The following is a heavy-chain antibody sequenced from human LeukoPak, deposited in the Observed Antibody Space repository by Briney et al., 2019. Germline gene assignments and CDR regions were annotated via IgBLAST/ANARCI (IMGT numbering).Heavy chain of an antibody. CDR2: IHNSATT. Sequence: SETLSLTCTVSGGSLSSYFWSWIRQPPGKGLEWIGYIHNSATTNCNPSLKSRVTISLDTAKNQFSLKLSSVTAADTAVYYCAREDYYDSSGSRPLYDYWGQGTLVTVSS. CDR3: AREDYYDSSGSRPLYDY. D-gene: IGHD3-22*01. V-gene: IGHV4-59*12. CDR1: GGSLSSYF. J-gene: IGHJ4*02.